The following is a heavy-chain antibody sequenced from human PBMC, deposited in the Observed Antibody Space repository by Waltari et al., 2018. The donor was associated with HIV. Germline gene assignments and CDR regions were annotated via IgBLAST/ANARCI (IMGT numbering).Heavy chain of an antibody. V-gene: IGHV1-18*01. CDR3: ARGLGGSYFYGVDV. CDR2: NNRENANK. J-gene: IGHJ6*02. Sequence: QVHLVQSGAEVKMPGASVRVSCKTSGYIFTNYGVSWVRQAPGKGLEWLGRNNRENANKNCAQRLQRRATLPTDTSTTTAYMQQWSLQSDDTTVNYCARGLGGSYFYGVDVWGQGTTVTVS. CDR1: GYIFTNYG.